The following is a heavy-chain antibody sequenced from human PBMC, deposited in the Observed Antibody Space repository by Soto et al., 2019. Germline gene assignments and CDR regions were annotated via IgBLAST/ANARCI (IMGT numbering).Heavy chain of an antibody. V-gene: IGHV3-23*01. D-gene: IGHD3-3*01. CDR1: GFTFSSYA. J-gene: IGHJ4*02. Sequence: EVQLLESGGGLVQPGGSLRLSCAASGFTFSSYAMSWVRQAPGKGLEWVSAISGSGGSTYYADSVKGWFTISRDNSKNTLYLQMNSLRAEDTAVYYCAKDRTGFLEWLLPTSFDCWGQGTLVTVSS. CDR3: AKDRTGFLEWLLPTSFDC. CDR2: ISGSGGST.